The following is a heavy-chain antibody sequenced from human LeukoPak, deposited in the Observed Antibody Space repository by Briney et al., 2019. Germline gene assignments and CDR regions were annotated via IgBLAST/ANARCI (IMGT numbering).Heavy chain of an antibody. CDR1: GGFIGSSIFY. J-gene: IGHJ4*02. V-gene: IGHV4-39*01. CDR2: LAYGGST. Sequence: PSETLSLTCTVSGGFIGSSIFYWAWIRQTPGKGLEWIGSLAYGGSTYYKSSLKSRVTLSVDAAKNQFSLNLTSVTAADTALFYCASSTSYYYDTSGYFEYWGQGILVTVSS. D-gene: IGHD3-22*01. CDR3: ASSTSYYYDTSGYFEY.